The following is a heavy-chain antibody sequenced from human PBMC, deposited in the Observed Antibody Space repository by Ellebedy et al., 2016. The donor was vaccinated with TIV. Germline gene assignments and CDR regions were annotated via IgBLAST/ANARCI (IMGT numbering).Heavy chain of an antibody. Sequence: SETLSLTCTVSGGSIRSSSYYWGWIRQPPGKGLEWIGNIYYSGNTYHNPTLNSRVTMSVDTSNNQFSLRLSSVTAADTAVYYCSRLEYPDVDLNWYFDLWGRGTLVTVSS. CDR1: GGSIRSSSYY. CDR3: SRLEYPDVDLNWYFDL. J-gene: IGHJ2*01. CDR2: IYYSGNT. D-gene: IGHD1-1*01. V-gene: IGHV4-39*01.